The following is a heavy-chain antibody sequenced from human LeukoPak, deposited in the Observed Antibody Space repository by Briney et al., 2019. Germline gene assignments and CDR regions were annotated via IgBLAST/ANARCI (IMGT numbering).Heavy chain of an antibody. J-gene: IGHJ4*02. Sequence: ASVKVSCKASGYTFISYGISWVQQAPGQGLEWMGWISAYNGNTNYAQKLQGRVTMTTDTSTSTDYMELTSLRSGDTAVYYCARAQLGSNRPGDFWGQGTLVTVSS. D-gene: IGHD6-13*01. V-gene: IGHV1-18*01. CDR2: ISAYNGNT. CDR1: GYTFISYG. CDR3: ARAQLGSNRPGDF.